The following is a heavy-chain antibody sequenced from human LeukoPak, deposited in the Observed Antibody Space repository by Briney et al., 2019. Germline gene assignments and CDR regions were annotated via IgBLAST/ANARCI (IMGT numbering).Heavy chain of an antibody. D-gene: IGHD1-26*01. CDR3: ARVSFFVGADADY. V-gene: IGHV4-31*03. Sequence: PSETLSLTCTVSGGSISSGGYYWSWIRQHPGKGLEWIGYIYYSGSTYYNPSLKSRVTISVDTSKNQFSLKLSSVTAADTAVYYCARVSFFVGADADYWGQGTLVTVSS. CDR1: GGSISSGGYY. J-gene: IGHJ4*02. CDR2: IYYSGST.